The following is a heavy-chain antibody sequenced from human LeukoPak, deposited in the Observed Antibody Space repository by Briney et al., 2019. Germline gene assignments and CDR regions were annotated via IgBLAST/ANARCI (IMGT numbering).Heavy chain of an antibody. Sequence: PSETLFLTCTVSGGSIRNYYWNWIRQPPGKGPEWIGYTSDSGNTDYKPSLKSRVTISVDTSKNQFSLKLTAATAADTAVYYFPRWQSHGRSFDYWGQGALVTVSS. CDR2: TSDSGNT. J-gene: IGHJ4*02. V-gene: IGHV4-59*12. CDR3: PRWQSHGRSFDY. D-gene: IGHD3/OR15-3a*01. CDR1: GGSIRNYY.